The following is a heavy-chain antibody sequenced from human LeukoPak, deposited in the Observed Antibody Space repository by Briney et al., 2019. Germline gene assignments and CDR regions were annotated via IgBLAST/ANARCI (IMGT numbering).Heavy chain of an antibody. CDR1: GGSISSGSYY. V-gene: IGHV4-61*02. CDR3: AREQWLAHFDY. Sequence: SETLSLTCTVSGGSISSGSYYWSWIRRPAGKGLEWIGRIYTSGSTNYNPSLKSRVTISVDTSKNQFSLKLSSVTAADTAVYYCAREQWLAHFDYWGQGTLVTVSS. D-gene: IGHD6-19*01. CDR2: IYTSGST. J-gene: IGHJ4*02.